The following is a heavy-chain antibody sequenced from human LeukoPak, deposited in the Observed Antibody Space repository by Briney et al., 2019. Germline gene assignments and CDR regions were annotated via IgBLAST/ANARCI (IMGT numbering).Heavy chain of an antibody. CDR2: IYYSGST. V-gene: IGHV4-59*01. CDR3: VHMIPGFDY. Sequence: SETLSLTCTVSGGSISSYYWSWIRQPPGKGLEWIGYIYYSGSTNYNPSLKSRVTISVDTSKNQFSLKLSSVTAADTAVYYCVHMIPGFDYWGQGTLVTVSS. J-gene: IGHJ4*02. CDR1: GGSISSYY. D-gene: IGHD3-16*01.